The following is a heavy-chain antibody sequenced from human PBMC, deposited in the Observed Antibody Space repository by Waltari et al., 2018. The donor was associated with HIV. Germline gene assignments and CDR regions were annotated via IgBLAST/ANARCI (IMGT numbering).Heavy chain of an antibody. CDR2: ISSSGSTI. J-gene: IGHJ4*02. D-gene: IGHD5-12*01. Sequence: VRQAPGKGLEWVSYISSSGSTIYYADSVKGRFTISRDNAKNSLYLQMNSLRAEDTAVYYCARRVRSGHSSRGYYFDYWGQGTLVTVSS. V-gene: IGHV3-48*03. CDR3: ARRVRSGHSSRGYYFDY.